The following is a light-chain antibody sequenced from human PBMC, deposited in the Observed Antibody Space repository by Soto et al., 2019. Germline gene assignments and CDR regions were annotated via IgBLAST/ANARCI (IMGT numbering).Light chain of an antibody. CDR1: QTISSW. CDR3: QQYNSYSLWT. Sequence: DIQMTQSPSTLSASVGDRVTITGLASQTISSWLAWYQQRPGKAPKLLIYDASSLESGVPSRFSGSGSGTEFTLTISSLQPDDFATYYCQQYNSYSLWTFGQGTKVDIK. J-gene: IGKJ1*01. V-gene: IGKV1-5*01. CDR2: DAS.